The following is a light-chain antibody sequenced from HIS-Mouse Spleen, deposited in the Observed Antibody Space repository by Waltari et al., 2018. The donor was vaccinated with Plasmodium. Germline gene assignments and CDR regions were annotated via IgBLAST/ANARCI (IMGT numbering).Light chain of an antibody. CDR3: SSYTSSSTPWV. V-gene: IGLV2-14*03. J-gene: IGLJ3*02. Sequence: QSALTQPASVSGSPGQSITISCTGTSSDVGGYNHVSWYQQNPGKAPKLMIYDVSNRPSGCSNRFSGSKSGNTASLTISGLQAEDEADYYCSSYTSSSTPWVFGGGTKLTVL. CDR1: SSDVGGYNH. CDR2: DVS.